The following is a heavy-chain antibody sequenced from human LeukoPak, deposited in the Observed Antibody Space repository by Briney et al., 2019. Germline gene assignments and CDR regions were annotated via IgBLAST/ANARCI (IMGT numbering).Heavy chain of an antibody. CDR1: GFTFSSYE. CDR2: ISSSGSTR. D-gene: IGHD2-8*01. CDR3: ARGNGGPLDY. Sequence: PGGSLRLSCVASGFTFSSYEMNWVRQAPGKGLEWVSYISSSGSTRYYADSVKGRFTISRDNAKNSLYLEMNSLRAEDTAVYDCARGNGGPLDYWGQETLVTVSS. J-gene: IGHJ4*02. V-gene: IGHV3-48*03.